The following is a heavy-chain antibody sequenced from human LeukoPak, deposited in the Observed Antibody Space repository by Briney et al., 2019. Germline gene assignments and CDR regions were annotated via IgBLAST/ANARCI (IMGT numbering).Heavy chain of an antibody. CDR1: GYTFTIYS. Sequence: ASVTVSCTASGYTFTIYSISWVRQAPGQGLGWMGWISTNNGNTNYAQKLQGRVTMTTDTSTRTAYMELRSLRPDDTDVYYCARDIVSGYDYAGDYWGQGTLVTVSS. D-gene: IGHD5-12*01. V-gene: IGHV1-18*01. CDR2: ISTNNGNT. J-gene: IGHJ4*02. CDR3: ARDIVSGYDYAGDY.